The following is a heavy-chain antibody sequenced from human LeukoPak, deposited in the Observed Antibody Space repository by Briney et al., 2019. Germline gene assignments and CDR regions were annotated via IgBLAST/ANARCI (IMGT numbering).Heavy chain of an antibody. J-gene: IGHJ4*02. D-gene: IGHD3-10*01. CDR3: ARVKMVRGVIIRGLGY. V-gene: IGHV4-59*01. CDR2: IFHSGST. Sequence: SETLSLTCTVSGSSISRYYWTWLRQPPGKGLEWIGYIFHSGSTNYSPSLKSRVTISLDTSKNQFSLNLSSVTAADTAVYYCARVKMVRGVIIRGLGYWGQGTLVTVSS. CDR1: GSSISRYY.